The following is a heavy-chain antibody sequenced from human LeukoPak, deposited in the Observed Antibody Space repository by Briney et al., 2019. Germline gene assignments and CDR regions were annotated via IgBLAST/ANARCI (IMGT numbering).Heavy chain of an antibody. CDR2: IYYSGTT. CDR1: DGSINSGGYY. D-gene: IGHD2-21*02. J-gene: IGHJ4*02. CDR3: ARDPDGGNSFVY. V-gene: IGHV4-31*03. Sequence: SSETLSLTCTVSDGSINSGGYYWSWIRQHPGKGLEWIGYIYYSGTTYYNPSLKSRVTMSVDTSKNQFCLKLSSVTAADTAVYYCARDPDGGNSFVYWGQGTLVTVSS.